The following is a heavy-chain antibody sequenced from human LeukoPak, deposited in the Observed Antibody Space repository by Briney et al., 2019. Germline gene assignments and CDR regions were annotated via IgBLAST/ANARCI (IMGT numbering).Heavy chain of an antibody. D-gene: IGHD6-19*01. Sequence: GGSLRLSCAASGFIFSRYGMSRVRQAPGKGLEWVSAISGSGGTTYYADSVKGRFTISRDNSKNTLYLQITSLRAEDTGVYYCAKDHLPGIVVADRDYWGQGTLVTVSS. CDR3: AKDHLPGIVVADRDY. CDR2: ISGSGGTT. CDR1: GFIFSRYG. J-gene: IGHJ4*02. V-gene: IGHV3-23*01.